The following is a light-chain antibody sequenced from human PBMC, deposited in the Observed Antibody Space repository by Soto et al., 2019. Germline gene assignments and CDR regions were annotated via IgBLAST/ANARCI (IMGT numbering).Light chain of an antibody. V-gene: IGKV1-5*03. CDR1: QNIRTF. J-gene: IGKJ1*01. CDR2: KAS. CDR3: QQYNSYPWT. Sequence: DIQMTQSPSTLSASVGDRVTITCRAGQNIRTFLAWYQQKPGKAPNLLIYKASSLESGVPSRFSGSGSETEFSLTISSLQPDDFATYYCQQYNSYPWTFGQGTKVEIK.